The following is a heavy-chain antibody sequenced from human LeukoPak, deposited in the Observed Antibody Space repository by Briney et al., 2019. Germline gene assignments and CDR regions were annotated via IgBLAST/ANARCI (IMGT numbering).Heavy chain of an antibody. CDR3: ARGDASGYPDY. J-gene: IGHJ4*02. CDR1: GDSMNSSNW. Sequence: SETLPLTCAVSGDSMNSSNWWSWVRQSPGKGLEWIGEIYQGGRTNYKSSLKSRVSISVDKSRNQLSLKLTSVTAADTAVYYCARGDASGYPDYWGQGTLVTVSS. CDR2: IYQGGRT. D-gene: IGHD3-22*01. V-gene: IGHV4-4*02.